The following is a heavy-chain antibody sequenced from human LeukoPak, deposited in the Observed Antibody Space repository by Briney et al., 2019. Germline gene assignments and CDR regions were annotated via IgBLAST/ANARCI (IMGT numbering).Heavy chain of an antibody. D-gene: IGHD3-9*01. CDR1: GGSISSYY. CDR3: ARFWDHILTGYYSDY. V-gene: IGHV4-59*12. J-gene: IGHJ4*02. CDR2: IYYSGST. Sequence: SETLSLTCTVSGGSISSYYWSWIRQPPGKGLEWIGYIYYSGSTNYNPSLKSRVTISVDTSKNQFSLKLSSVTAADTAVYYCARFWDHILTGYYSDYWGQGTLVTVSS.